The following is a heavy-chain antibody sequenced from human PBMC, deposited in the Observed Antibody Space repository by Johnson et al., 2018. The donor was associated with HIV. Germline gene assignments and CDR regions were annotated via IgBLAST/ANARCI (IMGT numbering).Heavy chain of an antibody. CDR3: ARGRLISMIVSAGAFDI. D-gene: IGHD3-22*01. CDR2: INQDGSEK. Sequence: VQLVESGGGLVQPGGSLRLSCAASGFTFSSYWMNWVRQAPGKGLEWVANINQDGSEKYDLDSVKGRFIISRDNAKNSLYLQMNSLRDEDTAFYYCARGRLISMIVSAGAFDIWGQGTMVTVSS. J-gene: IGHJ3*02. V-gene: IGHV3-7*05. CDR1: GFTFSSYW.